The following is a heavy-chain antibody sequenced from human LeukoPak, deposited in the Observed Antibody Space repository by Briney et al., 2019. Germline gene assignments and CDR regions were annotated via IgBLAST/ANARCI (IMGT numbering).Heavy chain of an antibody. V-gene: IGHV3-74*03. Sequence: QAGGSLRLSCATSGFTFSRNWMHWVRQAPGKGLVWVSRIGPDGSGTTYADSVKGRVTISRDNAKSTLYLQMSGLRAEDSAVYYCARGPDGSNYYSGDFWGQGTLVTVSS. CDR3: ARGPDGSNYYSGDF. D-gene: IGHD3-22*01. J-gene: IGHJ4*02. CDR1: GFTFSRNW. CDR2: IGPDGSGT.